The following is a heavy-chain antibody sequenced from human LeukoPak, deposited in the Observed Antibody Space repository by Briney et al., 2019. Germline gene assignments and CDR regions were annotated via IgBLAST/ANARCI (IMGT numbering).Heavy chain of an antibody. CDR1: GGSITTSSSY. V-gene: IGHV4-39*07. CDR2: IYSSGSA. Sequence: SETLSLTCSVSGGSITTSSSYWGWIRQPPGQGLEYIGSIYSSGSAYYKSSLRSRVTISIDMSKNQFSLKLTSVTAADTAVYYCARDSGQHLGYDWLHWGQGTLVTVSS. J-gene: IGHJ4*02. D-gene: IGHD5-12*01. CDR3: ARDSGQHLGYDWLH.